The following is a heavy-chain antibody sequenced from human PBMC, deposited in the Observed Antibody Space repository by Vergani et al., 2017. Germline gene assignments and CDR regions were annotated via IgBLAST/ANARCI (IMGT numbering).Heavy chain of an antibody. V-gene: IGHV3-30*02. CDR1: GFTLHTYG. CDR2: IRYDGSSE. D-gene: IGHD2/OR15-2a*01. CDR3: ANSVIAGNVGVAYFGMDV. J-gene: IGHJ6*02. Sequence: QVQIPQSGGGVVQPGGSLRLSRPLSGFTLHTYGIHWVRQAPGQGLEWVSFIRYDGSSEYYGDSVKGRFTIPRDKSQNTVNLQMNSLRTEDTAVYFCANSVIAGNVGVAYFGMDVWGRGTTVTVSS.